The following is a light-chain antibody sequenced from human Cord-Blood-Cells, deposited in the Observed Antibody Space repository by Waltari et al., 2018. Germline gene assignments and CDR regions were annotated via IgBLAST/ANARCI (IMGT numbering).Light chain of an antibody. Sequence: EIVMTQSPATLSVSPGERATLSCRASQSVSSNLVWYQQKPGHAPRLLIYGASTRATGIPARCSGSGSGTEFTLTISSLQSEDFAVYYCQQYNNWPPITFGQGTRLEIK. J-gene: IGKJ5*01. V-gene: IGKV3-15*01. CDR1: QSVSSN. CDR2: GAS. CDR3: QQYNNWPPIT.